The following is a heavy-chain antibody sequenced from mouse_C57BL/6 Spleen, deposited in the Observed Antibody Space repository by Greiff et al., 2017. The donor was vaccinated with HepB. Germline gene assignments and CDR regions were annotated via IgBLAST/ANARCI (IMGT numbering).Heavy chain of an antibody. Sequence: VQLQQSGAELARPGASVKMSCKASGYTFTSYTMHWVKQRPGQGLEWIGYINPSSGYTKYNQKFKDKATLTADKSSSTAYMQLSSLTSEDSAVYYCARGIYYGSSYDNYFDYGGQGTTLTVSS. CDR2: INPSSGYT. J-gene: IGHJ2*01. D-gene: IGHD1-1*01. CDR3: ARGIYYGSSYDNYFDY. V-gene: IGHV1-4*01. CDR1: GYTFTSYT.